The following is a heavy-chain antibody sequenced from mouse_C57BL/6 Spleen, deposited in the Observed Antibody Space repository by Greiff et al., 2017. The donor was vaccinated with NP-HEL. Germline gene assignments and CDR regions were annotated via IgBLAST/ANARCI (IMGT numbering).Heavy chain of an antibody. V-gene: IGHV1-69*01. Sequence: QVQLKQSGAELVMPGASVKLSCKASGYTFTSYWMHWVKQRPGQGLEWIGEIDPSDSYTNYNQKFKGKSTLTVDKSSSTAYMQLSSLTSEDSAVYYCARYGYYGNDYAMDYWGQGTSVTVSS. CDR3: ARYGYYGNDYAMDY. D-gene: IGHD2-1*01. J-gene: IGHJ4*01. CDR1: GYTFTSYW. CDR2: IDPSDSYT.